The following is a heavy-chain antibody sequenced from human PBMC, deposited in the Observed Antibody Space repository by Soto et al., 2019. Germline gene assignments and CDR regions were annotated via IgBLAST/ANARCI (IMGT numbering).Heavy chain of an antibody. V-gene: IGHV1-46*01. Sequence: QVQLVQSGAEVKKPGASVKVSCKASGYPFTSYYMHWVRQAPGQGLEWMGIINPSGGSTSYAQKFQGRVTMTRDTSTSTVYMELSSLRSEDTAVYYCARGGVGAAYYYGMDVWGQGTTVTVSS. CDR2: INPSGGST. CDR1: GYPFTSYY. CDR3: ARGGVGAAYYYGMDV. D-gene: IGHD1-26*01. J-gene: IGHJ6*02.